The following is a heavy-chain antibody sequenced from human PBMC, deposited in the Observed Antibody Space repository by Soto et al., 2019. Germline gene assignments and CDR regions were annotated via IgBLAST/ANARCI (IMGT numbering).Heavy chain of an antibody. J-gene: IGHJ6*04. CDR2: FDPEDGET. Sequence: ASVKVSCKVSGYTLTELSMHWVRQAPGKGLEWMGGFDPEDGETIYAQKFQGRVTMTEDTSTDTAYMELSSLRSEDTAVYYCATSGCSGGRCYSVLALDVWGKGTTVTVSS. D-gene: IGHD2-15*01. CDR3: ATSGCSGGRCYSVLALDV. V-gene: IGHV1-24*01. CDR1: GYTLTELS.